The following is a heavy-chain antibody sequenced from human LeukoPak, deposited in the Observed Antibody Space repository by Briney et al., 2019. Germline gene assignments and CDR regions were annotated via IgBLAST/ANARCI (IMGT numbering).Heavy chain of an antibody. D-gene: IGHD6-19*01. V-gene: IGHV3-30*03. CDR1: GFTFSSYS. CDR3: ARDSSGWYYGGLDY. CDR2: ISYDGSNK. Sequence: PGGSLRLSCAASGFTFSSYSMNWVRQAPGKGLEWVAVISYDGSNKYYADSVKGRFTISRDNSKNTLYLQMNSLRAEDTAVYYCARDSSGWYYGGLDYWGQGTLVTVSS. J-gene: IGHJ4*02.